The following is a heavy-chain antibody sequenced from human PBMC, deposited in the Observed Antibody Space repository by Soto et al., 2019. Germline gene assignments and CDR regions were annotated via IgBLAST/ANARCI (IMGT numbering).Heavy chain of an antibody. J-gene: IGHJ6*02. V-gene: IGHV3-7*05. CDR3: TRNEV. CDR2: IKEDGSEK. Sequence: EVQLVESGGGLVQPGGSLRLSCAGSGFTLSNNWMGWVRQAPGKGLEWVANIKEDGSEKDYVDSVAGRFTIFRGIAKNSLSLQMNNLRVEDTAVYYCTRNEVWGQGTTVTVSS. CDR1: GFTLSNNW.